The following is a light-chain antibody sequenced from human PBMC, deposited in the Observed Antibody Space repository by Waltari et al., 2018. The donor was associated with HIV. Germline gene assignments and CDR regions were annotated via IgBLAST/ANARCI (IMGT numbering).Light chain of an antibody. CDR3: MQALQTPKT. CDR2: LGS. CDR1: QSLLHSNGYNY. V-gene: IGKV2-28*01. J-gene: IGKJ1*01. Sequence: DIVMTQSPLSLPVTPGEPASSSCRSSQSLLHSNGYNYLDWYLQKPGQSPQLLIYLGSDRASGVPDRFSGSGSGTDFTLKISRVEAEDVGVYYCMQALQTPKTFGQGTKVEIK.